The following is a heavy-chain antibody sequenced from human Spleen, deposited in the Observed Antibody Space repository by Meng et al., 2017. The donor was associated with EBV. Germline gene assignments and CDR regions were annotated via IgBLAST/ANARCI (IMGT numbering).Heavy chain of an antibody. CDR3: AKDASPVTSGYNWFDP. Sequence: AQLVEYGAGLVQPGGALMLACEASVFPVSDSDMTWIRQAPGKGLEWVSYITGSGIIYYADSVKGRFTISRDNAKNSLYLQMHRLRAEDTAVYYCAKDASPVTSGYNWFDPWGQGTLVTVSS. D-gene: IGHD4-17*01. J-gene: IGHJ5*02. CDR2: ITGSGII. V-gene: IGHV3-11*01. CDR1: VFPVSDSD.